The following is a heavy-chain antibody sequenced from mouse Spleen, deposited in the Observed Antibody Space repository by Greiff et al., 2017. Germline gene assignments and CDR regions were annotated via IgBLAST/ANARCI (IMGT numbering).Heavy chain of an antibody. Sequence: EVQLQESGGGLVKPGGSLKLSCAASGFTFSSYTMSWVRQTPAKRLEWVATISSGGGNTYYPDSVKGRFTISRDNARNTLYLQMSSLRSEDTAMYYCARHRAYYSNPYYFDYWGQGTTLTVSS. CDR3: ARHRAYYSNPYYFDY. D-gene: IGHD2-5*01. J-gene: IGHJ2*01. CDR2: ISSGGGNT. CDR1: GFTFSSYT. V-gene: IGHV5-9*04.